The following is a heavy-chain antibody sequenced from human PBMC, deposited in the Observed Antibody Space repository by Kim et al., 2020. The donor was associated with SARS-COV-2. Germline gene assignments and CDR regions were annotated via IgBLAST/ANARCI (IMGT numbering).Heavy chain of an antibody. CDR3: ARGGSSWRHKFDY. J-gene: IGHJ4*02. D-gene: IGHD6-13*01. Sequence: ASVKVSCKASGYTFTGYYMHWVRQAPGQGLEWMGWINPNSGGINYAQKFQGRVTMTRDTSISTAYMELSRLRSDDTAVYYCARGGSSWRHKFDYWGQGTLVTVSS. CDR1: GYTFTGYY. V-gene: IGHV1-2*02. CDR2: INPNSGGI.